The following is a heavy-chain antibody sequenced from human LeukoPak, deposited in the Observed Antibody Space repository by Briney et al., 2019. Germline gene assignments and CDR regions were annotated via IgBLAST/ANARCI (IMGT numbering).Heavy chain of an antibody. CDR2: IYHSGST. CDR3: ARGSTYSYGSTLDY. D-gene: IGHD5-18*01. Sequence: SETLSLTCAVSGGSISSSNWWSWVRQPPGKGLEWIGEIYHSGSTNYNPSLKSRVTISVDKSKNQFSLKLSSVTAADTAVYYSARGSTYSYGSTLDYWGQGTLVTVSS. CDR1: GGSISSSNW. V-gene: IGHV4-4*02. J-gene: IGHJ4*02.